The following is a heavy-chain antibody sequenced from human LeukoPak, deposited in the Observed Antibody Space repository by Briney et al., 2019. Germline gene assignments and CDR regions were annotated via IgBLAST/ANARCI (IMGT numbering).Heavy chain of an antibody. Sequence: SETLSLTCTVSGGSISGFSWSWIRQPPVKRLEWIGYMYNSGSTNYNPSLKSRVTISVDTSKNQFSLKLSSVTAADTAVYYCAREKVGATDYWGQGTLVTVSS. V-gene: IGHV4-59*01. CDR1: GGSISGFS. CDR2: MYNSGST. CDR3: AREKVGATDY. D-gene: IGHD1-26*01. J-gene: IGHJ4*02.